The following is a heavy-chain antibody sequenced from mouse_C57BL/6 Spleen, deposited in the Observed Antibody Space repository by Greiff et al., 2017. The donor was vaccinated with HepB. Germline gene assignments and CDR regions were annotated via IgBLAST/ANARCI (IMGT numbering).Heavy chain of an antibody. V-gene: IGHV1-15*01. CDR1: GYTFTDYE. CDR3: TRGFYGNAMDY. D-gene: IGHD1-1*01. J-gene: IGHJ4*01. Sequence: QVQLQQSGAELVRPGASVTLSCKASGYTFTDYEMHWVKQTPVHGLEWIGAIDPETGGTAYKQKFKGKAILTADKSSSTAYMELRSLTSEDSAVYYCTRGFYGNAMDYWGQGTSVTVSS. CDR2: IDPETGGT.